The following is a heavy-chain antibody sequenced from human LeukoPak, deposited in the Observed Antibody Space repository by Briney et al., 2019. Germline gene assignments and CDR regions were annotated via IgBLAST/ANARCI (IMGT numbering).Heavy chain of an antibody. V-gene: IGHV3-21*01. Sequence: GGSLRLSCAASGFTFSSYSMNWVRQAPGKGLEWVSSISSSSSYIYYADLVKGRFTISRDNAKNSLYLQMNSLRAEDTAVFYCARGRHGFGELGYGMDVWGQGTTVSVSS. D-gene: IGHD3-10*01. CDR1: GFTFSSYS. CDR2: ISSSSSYI. J-gene: IGHJ6*02. CDR3: ARGRHGFGELGYGMDV.